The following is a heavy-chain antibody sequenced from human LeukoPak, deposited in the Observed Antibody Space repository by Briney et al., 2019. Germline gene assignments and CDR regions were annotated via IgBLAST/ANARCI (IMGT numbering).Heavy chain of an antibody. D-gene: IGHD6-6*01. V-gene: IGHV3-21*01. J-gene: IGHJ5*02. CDR3: ARDFAARPRWFDP. Sequence: GGSLRLSCAASGFTFSWYWMHWARQAPGKGLEWVSSISSSSSQIYYADSVKGRFTISRDNAKNSLYLQLNSLRAEDTGVYYCARDFAARPRWFDPWGQGTLVTVSS. CDR1: GFTFSWYW. CDR2: ISSSSSQI.